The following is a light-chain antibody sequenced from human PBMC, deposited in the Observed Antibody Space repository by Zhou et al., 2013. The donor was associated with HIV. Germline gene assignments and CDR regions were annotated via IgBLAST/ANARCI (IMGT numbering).Light chain of an antibody. CDR2: AAS. Sequence: DIQMTQSPSTLSASVGDRVTITCRASQSISSWLAWYQQNTKDHQLLIYAASTLQSGVPSRFSGSGSGTDFTLTITTLQPDDFATYYCQQYNSYSITFGQGTRLDIK. J-gene: IGKJ5*01. V-gene: IGKV1-5*01. CDR3: QQYNSYSIT. CDR1: QSISSW.